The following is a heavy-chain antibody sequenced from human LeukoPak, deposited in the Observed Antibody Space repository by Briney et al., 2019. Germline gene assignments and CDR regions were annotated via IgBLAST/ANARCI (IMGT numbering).Heavy chain of an antibody. Sequence: GGSPRLSCAASGFTFDGYAMHWVRQVPGKGLEWVSGITWNSGVIGFADFVKGRFTISRDNAKNSLYLQMNSLRAEDTAVYYCARCPVPAAILRGWFDPWGQGTLVTVSS. V-gene: IGHV3-9*01. CDR2: ITWNSGVI. D-gene: IGHD2-2*01. CDR1: GFTFDGYA. CDR3: ARCPVPAAILRGWFDP. J-gene: IGHJ5*02.